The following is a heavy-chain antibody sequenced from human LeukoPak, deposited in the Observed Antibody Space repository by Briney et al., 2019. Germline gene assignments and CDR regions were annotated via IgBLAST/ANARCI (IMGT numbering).Heavy chain of an antibody. V-gene: IGHV4-4*07. J-gene: IGHJ5*02. CDR3: AREGVGSSGWYRWFDP. CDR1: GGSISSYY. CDR2: IYTSGST. D-gene: IGHD6-19*01. Sequence: KPSETLSLTCTVSGGSISSYYWSWIRQPAGKGLDWIGRIYTSGSTNYNPSLKSRVTMSVDTSKNQFSLKLSSVTAADTAVYYCAREGVGSSGWYRWFDPWGQGTLVTVSS.